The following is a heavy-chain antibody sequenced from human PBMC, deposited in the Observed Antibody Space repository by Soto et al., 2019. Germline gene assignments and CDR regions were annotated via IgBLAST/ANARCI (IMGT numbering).Heavy chain of an antibody. Sequence: SQTLSLTCPVSGGSITSYYWNWIRQPPGKGLEWIGYIYYSGSTNYNPSLRSRVTISVDTSKNQFSLKLSSVTAADTAVYYCARRLYYDSSGFEGGGMDVLGQGTTVTVSS. CDR2: IYYSGST. CDR1: GGSITSYY. D-gene: IGHD3-22*01. J-gene: IGHJ6*02. CDR3: ARRLYYDSSGFEGGGMDV. V-gene: IGHV4-59*08.